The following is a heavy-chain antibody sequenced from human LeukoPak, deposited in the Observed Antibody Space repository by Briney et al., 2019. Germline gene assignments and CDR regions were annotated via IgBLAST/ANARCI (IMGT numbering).Heavy chain of an antibody. V-gene: IGHV3-53*01. CDR1: GFTFGDYA. J-gene: IGHJ5*02. CDR3: ARDSSGWYDH. D-gene: IGHD6-19*01. Sequence: GGSLRLSCTVSGFTFGDYAMSWVRQAPGRGLEWVSVIYAGGTTYYADSVRGRFTISRDNSKNTLYLQMNSLRDEDTAVYYCARDSSGWYDHWRQGTLVTVSS. CDR2: IYAGGTT.